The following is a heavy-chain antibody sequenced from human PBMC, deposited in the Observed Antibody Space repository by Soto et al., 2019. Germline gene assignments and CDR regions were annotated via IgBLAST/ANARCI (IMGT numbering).Heavy chain of an antibody. CDR3: ARDGWFSALRVPFGMDV. CDR1: GYTFINYS. Sequence: QVQLVQSGAEVKKPGASVEVSCKASGYTFINYSIHWGRQAPVQGLEWMGIINPNGGSTTYAQNFHGRVTMTRDTSTSKVYMELNSLRSEDTAVYFCARDGWFSALRVPFGMDVWGQGTTVTVSS. V-gene: IGHV1-46*01. CDR2: INPNGGST. D-gene: IGHD3-10*01. J-gene: IGHJ6*02.